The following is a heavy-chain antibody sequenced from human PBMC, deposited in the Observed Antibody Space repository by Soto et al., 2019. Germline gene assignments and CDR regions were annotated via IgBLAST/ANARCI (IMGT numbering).Heavy chain of an antibody. CDR2: IKQDGSEK. Sequence: EVQLVESGGGLVQPGGSLRLSCAASGFSFSSYWMSWVRQAPGKGLEWVANIKQDGSEKYYVDSVKGRFTISRDNAKNSLYLQMNSLRAEDTAVYYCASEMRWQNDAFDIWGQGTMVTVSS. CDR1: GFSFSSYW. J-gene: IGHJ3*02. V-gene: IGHV3-7*01. D-gene: IGHD6-13*01. CDR3: ASEMRWQNDAFDI.